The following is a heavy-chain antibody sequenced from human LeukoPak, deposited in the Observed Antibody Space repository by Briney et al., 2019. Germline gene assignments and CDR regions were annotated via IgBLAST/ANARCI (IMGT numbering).Heavy chain of an antibody. D-gene: IGHD1-14*01. V-gene: IGHV3-30*04. CDR3: ARAPGYSFDY. J-gene: IGHJ4*02. Sequence: GPLRLSCAASGFTFSSYAMHWVRQAPGKGLEWVAVISYDGSNKYYADSVKGRFTISRDNSKNTLYLQMNSLRDEDTAIYYCARAPGYSFDYWGQGTLVTVSS. CDR1: GFTFSSYA. CDR2: ISYDGSNK.